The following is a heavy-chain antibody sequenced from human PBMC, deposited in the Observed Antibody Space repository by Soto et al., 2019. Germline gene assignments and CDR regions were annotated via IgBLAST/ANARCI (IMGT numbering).Heavy chain of an antibody. CDR1: GFTFSSYA. CDR3: VKAQGQGSSWYDFHARLRYNWFDP. CDR2: ISGSGGST. J-gene: IGHJ5*02. Sequence: EVQLLESGGGLVQPGGSLRLSCAASGFTFSSYAMSWVRQAPGKGLEWVSAISGSGGSTYYADSVKGRFTISRDNSKNTLYLQMNSQRAEDMALYYCVKAQGQGSSWYDFHARLRYNWFDPWVHGTLVTVSS. V-gene: IGHV3-23*01. D-gene: IGHD6-13*01.